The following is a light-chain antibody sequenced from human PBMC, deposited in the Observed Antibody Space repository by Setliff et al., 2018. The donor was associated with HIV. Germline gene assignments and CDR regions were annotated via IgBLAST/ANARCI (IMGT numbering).Light chain of an antibody. CDR2: GVT. J-gene: IGLJ1*01. V-gene: IGLV2-14*03. Sequence: QSALTQPASVSGSPGQSITISCIGTGRDIGGYNYVSWYQQHPGKAPKLIIYGVTKRSSGVSNRFSGSKAGTTASLTISGLQAEDEADYYCSSYTSTSAYVFGTGTKVNVL. CDR1: GRDIGGYNY. CDR3: SSYTSTSAYV.